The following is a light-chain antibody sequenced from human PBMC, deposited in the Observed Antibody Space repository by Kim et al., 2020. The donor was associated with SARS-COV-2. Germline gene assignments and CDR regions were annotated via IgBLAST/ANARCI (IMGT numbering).Light chain of an antibody. CDR2: AAS. Sequence: IQMTQSPSSLAASVGDRVTIVCRASQSIGKRLNWYQQRPGKAPKLLIYAASTLQSGVPSRFSGTGSGTDFALTISSLQPEDFATYYCQQSYTTPWLSFGGGTKVDIK. CDR1: QSIGKR. CDR3: QQSYTTPWLS. J-gene: IGKJ4*01. V-gene: IGKV1-39*01.